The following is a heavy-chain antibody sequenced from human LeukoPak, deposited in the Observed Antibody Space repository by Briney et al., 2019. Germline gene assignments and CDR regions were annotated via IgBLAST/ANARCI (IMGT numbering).Heavy chain of an antibody. D-gene: IGHD6-19*01. CDR3: ARDLRSSGWYWYFDL. V-gene: IGHV3-20*04. Sequence: GGSLRLSCAASGFSFHDYTMNWVRQVSEKGLEWVSSIDWSGVSRSYADSVKGRFTISRDNAKNSLYLEMSSLRAEDMALYYCARDLRSSGWYWYFDLWGRGTLVTVSS. J-gene: IGHJ2*01. CDR2: IDWSGVSR. CDR1: GFSFHDYT.